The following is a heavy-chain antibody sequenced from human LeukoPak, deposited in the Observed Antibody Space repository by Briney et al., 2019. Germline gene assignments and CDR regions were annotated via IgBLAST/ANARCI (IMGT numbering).Heavy chain of an antibody. D-gene: IGHD1-26*01. CDR2: ISGVASDI. Sequence: PGGSLRLSCAASGFTFSDYYMTWIRQAPGKGLEWVSYISGVASDIHYADSVKGRFTISRDNAKNLVYLQMNSLRAGDTAVYYCARGGALGMDVWGQGTTVTVSS. CDR1: GFTFSDYY. J-gene: IGHJ6*02. CDR3: ARGGALGMDV. V-gene: IGHV3-11*01.